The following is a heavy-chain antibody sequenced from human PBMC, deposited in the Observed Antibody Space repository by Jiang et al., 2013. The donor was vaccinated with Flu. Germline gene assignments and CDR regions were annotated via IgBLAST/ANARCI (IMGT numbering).Heavy chain of an antibody. D-gene: IGHD1-26*01. J-gene: IGHJ4*02. Sequence: RLSCAASGFSFSTYAMHWVRQAPGKGLEWVAVISYDGSNKNYADSVKGRFTISRDNSKNTLYLQMNSLRAEDTAVYYCASALVINFDNWGQGTLVTVSS. CDR3: ASALVINFDN. CDR1: GFSFSTYA. CDR2: ISYDGSNK. V-gene: IGHV3-30-3*01.